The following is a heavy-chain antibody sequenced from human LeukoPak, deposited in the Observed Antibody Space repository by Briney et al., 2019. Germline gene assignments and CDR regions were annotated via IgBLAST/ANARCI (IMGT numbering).Heavy chain of an antibody. J-gene: IGHJ5*02. Sequence: PSETLSLTCTVSGGSISSSSFYWGWIRQPPGKGLEWIGNIYYSGSTYYSPSLKSRVTISIDTSKNQFSLKLSSLTAADTAVYYCARSHWGPFGSRIANWFDPWGQGTLVTVSS. CDR2: IYYSGST. CDR3: ARSHWGPFGSRIANWFDP. D-gene: IGHD7-27*01. CDR1: GGSISSSSFY. V-gene: IGHV4-39*07.